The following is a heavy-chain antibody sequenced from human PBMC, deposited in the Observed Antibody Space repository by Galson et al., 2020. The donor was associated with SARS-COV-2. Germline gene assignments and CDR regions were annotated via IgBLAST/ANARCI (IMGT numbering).Heavy chain of an antibody. V-gene: IGHV3-20*04. CDR1: GFTFDDYG. Sequence: GGSLRLSCAASGFTFDDYGMSWVRQAPGKGLEWLSGINWNGGSTDYADSVNGRFTISRDDAKNSLYLQMNNLRVEDTALYYCARDAKPPNSGYHMGYYYYGMDVWGQGTTVTVSS. CDR2: INWNGGST. CDR3: ARDAKPPNSGYHMGYYYYGMDV. D-gene: IGHD5-12*01. J-gene: IGHJ6*02.